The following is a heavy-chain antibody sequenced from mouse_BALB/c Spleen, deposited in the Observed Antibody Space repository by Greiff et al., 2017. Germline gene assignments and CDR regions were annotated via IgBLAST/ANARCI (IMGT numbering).Heavy chain of an antibody. CDR2: IYPGDGDT. V-gene: IGHV1-80*01. D-gene: IGHD4-1*01. CDR1: GYAFSSYW. J-gene: IGHJ4*01. CDR3: ARNWEGYAMDY. Sequence: QVQLQQSGAELVRPGSSVKISCKASGYAFSSYWMNWVKQRPGQGLEWIGQIYPGDGDTNYNGKFKGKATLTADKSSSTAYMQLSSLTSEDSAVYYCARNWEGYAMDYWGQGTSVTVSS.